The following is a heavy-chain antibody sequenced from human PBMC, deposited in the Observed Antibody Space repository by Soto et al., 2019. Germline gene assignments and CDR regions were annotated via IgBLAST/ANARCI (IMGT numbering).Heavy chain of an antibody. D-gene: IGHD6-13*01. CDR3: AKCLERFGIAADH. CDR2: IWSAGLT. V-gene: IGHV3-53*01. CDR1: GFTVSSKY. Sequence: GGSLRLSCAASGFTVSSKYMNWVRQAPGKGLEWVSIIWSAGLTYYADSVRGRFTISRDISKNTLYLQMNSLRAEDTAVYYCAKCLERFGIAADHWGQGTLVTVSS. J-gene: IGHJ4*02.